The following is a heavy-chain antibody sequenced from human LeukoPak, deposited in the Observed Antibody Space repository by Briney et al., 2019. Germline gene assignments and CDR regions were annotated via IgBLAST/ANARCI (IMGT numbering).Heavy chain of an antibody. CDR1: GFTFRVLD. J-gene: IGHJ4*02. D-gene: IGHD5-18*01. Sequence: GGSLRLSCAASGFTFRVLDMIWVRQAPGKGLEWVSSISPSGGNTYYADSVKGRFTISRDNVKNTLYLQMNSLRAEDTAVYYCVKGTYSYGLWGQGTLVTVSS. CDR2: ISPSGGNT. V-gene: IGHV3-23*01. CDR3: VKGTYSYGL.